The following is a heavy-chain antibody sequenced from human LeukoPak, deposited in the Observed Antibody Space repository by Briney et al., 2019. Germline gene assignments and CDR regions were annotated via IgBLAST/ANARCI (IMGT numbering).Heavy chain of an antibody. CDR3: ARTVGARTINFDY. Sequence: SETLSLTCIVSGGSISGYYWSWFRQSVGEGLEWIGRIYSTGTTNCNPSLQSRVTMSVDTSKNQFSLKLSSVTAADTAVYYCARTVGARTINFDYWGQGTLVTVSS. J-gene: IGHJ4*02. CDR1: GGSISGYY. V-gene: IGHV4-4*07. D-gene: IGHD1-26*01. CDR2: IYSTGTT.